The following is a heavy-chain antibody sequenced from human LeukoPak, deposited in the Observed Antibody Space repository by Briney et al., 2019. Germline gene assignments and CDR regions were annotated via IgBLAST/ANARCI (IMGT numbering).Heavy chain of an antibody. J-gene: IGHJ4*02. CDR2: ISSSGSTI. CDR3: ARDGAARPHFDY. V-gene: IGHV3-11*01. D-gene: IGHD6-6*01. CDR1: GFTFSDYY. Sequence: PGGSLRLSCAASGFTFSDYYMSWIRQAPGKGLEWVSYISSSGSTIYYADSVKGRFTISRDYSKNTLYLQMSSLRVEDTAVYYCARDGAARPHFDYWGQGTLVTVSS.